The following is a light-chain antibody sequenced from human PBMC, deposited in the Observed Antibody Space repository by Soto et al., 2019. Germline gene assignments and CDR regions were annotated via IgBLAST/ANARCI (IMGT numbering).Light chain of an antibody. CDR2: EVS. CDR3: CSYAGSSTPWV. J-gene: IGLJ3*02. CDR1: SSDVGIYNL. Sequence: QSALTQPASVSGSPGQSITISCTGTSSDVGIYNLVSWYQQHPGKDPKLMIYEVSKRSSGVSNRFSGSKYGNTASLTISGLQAEDEAGYSCCSYAGSSTPWVFGGGTKVTVL. V-gene: IGLV2-23*02.